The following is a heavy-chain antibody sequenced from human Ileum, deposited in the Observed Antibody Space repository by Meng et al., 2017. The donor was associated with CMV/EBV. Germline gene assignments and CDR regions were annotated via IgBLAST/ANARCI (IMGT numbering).Heavy chain of an antibody. Sequence: ASVKVSCKASGYRFTSYEINWVRQAPGQGLEWMGWITPYNGHTSYAQIFQGRVTMTTDTSTSTAYMELRSLRSDDTAGYYCAKGGYSDYGYQYYGLDVWGRGTTVTVSS. CDR2: ITPYNGHT. V-gene: IGHV1-18*01. J-gene: IGHJ6*02. CDR3: AKGGYSDYGYQYYGLDV. D-gene: IGHD5-12*01. CDR1: GYRFTSYE.